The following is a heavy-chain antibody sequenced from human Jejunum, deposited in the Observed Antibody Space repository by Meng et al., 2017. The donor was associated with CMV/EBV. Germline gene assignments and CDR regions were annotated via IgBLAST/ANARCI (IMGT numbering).Heavy chain of an antibody. V-gene: IGHV3-11*04. D-gene: IGHD1-7*01. J-gene: IGHJ6*02. Sequence: FTFGDYYLSWIRRAPGEGLVWVSCIGRRGDTIYSADSVKGRFTISRDNAKNSLYLQMNSLRAEDTAVYYCARIWNYGLGDYGMDVWGQGTTVTVSS. CDR2: IGRRGDTI. CDR3: ARIWNYGLGDYGMDV. CDR1: FTFGDYY.